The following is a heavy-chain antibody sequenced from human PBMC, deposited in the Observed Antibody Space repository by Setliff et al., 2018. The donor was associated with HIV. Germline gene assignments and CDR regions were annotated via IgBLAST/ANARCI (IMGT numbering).Heavy chain of an antibody. Sequence: LRLSCAASGFTFSSYTMNWVRQAPGKGLEWVSPISSNSDYIYYGASVKGRFTVSRDNAKKSLYLQMNSLRVEDTAVYFCARGLERTNALFGVVSIWLDPWGQGTLVTVSS. CDR1: GFTFSSYT. J-gene: IGHJ5*02. CDR2: ISSNSDYI. V-gene: IGHV3-21*04. CDR3: ARGLERTNALFGVVSIWLDP. D-gene: IGHD3-3*01.